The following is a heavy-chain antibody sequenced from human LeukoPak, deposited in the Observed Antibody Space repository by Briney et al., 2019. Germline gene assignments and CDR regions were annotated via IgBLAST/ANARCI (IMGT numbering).Heavy chain of an antibody. CDR3: ARGSGNYFGAFDI. Sequence: ASVKVSCKASGGTFSSYAICWVRQAPGQGLEWMGGIIPIFGTANYAQKFQGRVTITADESTSTAYMELSSLRSEDTAVYYCARGSGNYFGAFDIWGQGTMVTVSS. D-gene: IGHD1-26*01. V-gene: IGHV1-69*13. CDR1: GGTFSSYA. J-gene: IGHJ3*02. CDR2: IIPIFGTA.